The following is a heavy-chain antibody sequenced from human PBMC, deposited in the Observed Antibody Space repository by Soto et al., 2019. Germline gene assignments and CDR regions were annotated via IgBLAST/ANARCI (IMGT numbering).Heavy chain of an antibody. D-gene: IGHD6-13*01. J-gene: IGHJ4*02. V-gene: IGHV3-30-3*01. CDR1: GFTFSSYA. CDR3: ARDPRLSSWYSLFDY. CDR2: ISYDGSNK. Sequence: QVQLVESEGGVVQPGRSLRLSCAASGFTFSSYAMHWVRQAPGKGLEWVAVISYDGSNKYYADSVKGRFTISRDNSKNTLYLQMNSLRAEDTAVYYCARDPRLSSWYSLFDYCGQGTLVTVSS.